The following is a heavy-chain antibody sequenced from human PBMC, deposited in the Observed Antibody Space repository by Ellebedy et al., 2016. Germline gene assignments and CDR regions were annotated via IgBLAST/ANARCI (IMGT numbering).Heavy chain of an antibody. CDR1: GYSFTSYW. CDR3: ARMDNPRAFDI. CDR2: IYPGDSDT. V-gene: IGHV5-51*01. Sequence: GESLKIPXQGSGYSFTSYWIGWVRQMPGKGLEWMGIIYPGDSDTRYSPSFQGQVTISADKSISTAYLQWSSLKASDTAMYYCARMDNPRAFDIWGQGTMVTVSS. J-gene: IGHJ3*02. D-gene: IGHD3/OR15-3a*01.